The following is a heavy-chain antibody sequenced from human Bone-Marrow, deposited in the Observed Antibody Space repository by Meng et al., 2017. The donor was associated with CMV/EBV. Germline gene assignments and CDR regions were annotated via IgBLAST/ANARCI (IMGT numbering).Heavy chain of an antibody. J-gene: IGHJ4*02. Sequence: SETLSLTYTVSGGSISSSSYYWGWIRQPPGKGLEWIGSIYYSGSTYYNPSLKSRVTISVDTSKNQFSLKLSSVTAADTAVYYCAIYCSSTSCWGYYFDYWGQGTLVTVSS. CDR1: GGSISSSSYY. CDR3: AIYCSSTSCWGYYFDY. V-gene: IGHV4-39*07. CDR2: IYYSGST. D-gene: IGHD2-2*01.